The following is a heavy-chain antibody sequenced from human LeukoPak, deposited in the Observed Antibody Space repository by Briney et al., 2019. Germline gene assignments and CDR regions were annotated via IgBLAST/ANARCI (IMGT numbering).Heavy chain of an antibody. V-gene: IGHV3-21*01. D-gene: IGHD3-10*01. CDR1: GFTFSSYS. CDR3: ATATGDYFDF. Sequence: PGGSLRLSCAASGFTFSSYSMNWVRQAPGKGLEWVSSISSSSSYTYYADSVKGRFTISRDNVKNSLYLQMNSLRAEDTGVYYCATATGDYFDFWGQGSLVTVSS. J-gene: IGHJ4*02. CDR2: ISSSSSYT.